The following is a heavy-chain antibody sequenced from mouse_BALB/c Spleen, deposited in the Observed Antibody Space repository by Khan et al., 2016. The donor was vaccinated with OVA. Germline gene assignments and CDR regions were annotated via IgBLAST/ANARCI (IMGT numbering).Heavy chain of an antibody. Sequence: EVELVESGGGLVQPGGSRKLSCAASGFTFSNFGMHWFRLAPEKGLEWVAYISSGTSPIYYADTVKGRFTISSDNPKNTLFLQMTSLRSEDTAMYYCASAHGAYDYDTYWYFDVWGAGTTVTVSS. J-gene: IGHJ1*01. CDR3: ASAHGAYDYDTYWYFDV. CDR1: GFTFSNFG. D-gene: IGHD2-4*01. V-gene: IGHV5-17*02. CDR2: ISSGTSPI.